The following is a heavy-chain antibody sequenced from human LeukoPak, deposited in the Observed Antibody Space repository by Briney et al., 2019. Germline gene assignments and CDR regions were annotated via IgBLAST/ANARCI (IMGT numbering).Heavy chain of an antibody. CDR2: ISSSSSYI. J-gene: IGHJ4*02. Sequence: GGSLRLSCAASGITFSNAWMTWVRQAPGKGLEWVSSISSSSSYIYYADSVKGRFTISRNNAKNSLYLQMNSLRAEDTAVYYCARDLDLWLRYALDYWGQGTLVTVSS. D-gene: IGHD5-12*01. V-gene: IGHV3-21*01. CDR1: GITFSNAW. CDR3: ARDLDLWLRYALDY.